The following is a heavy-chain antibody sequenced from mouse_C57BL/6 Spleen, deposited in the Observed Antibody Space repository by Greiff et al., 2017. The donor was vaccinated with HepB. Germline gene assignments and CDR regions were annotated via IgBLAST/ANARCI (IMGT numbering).Heavy chain of an antibody. Sequence: EVKLVEPGGDLVKPGASLKLSCAASGFTFSSYCMPWVRQTPGRRLEWVATISSSGGYTYYLDSVKGRVTLSGDNVKSTPYLQMSSLKSEDSAMYYCARRGDYGAYFDVWGTGTTVTVSS. CDR2: ISSSGGYT. J-gene: IGHJ1*03. D-gene: IGHD1-1*01. CDR1: GFTFSSYC. CDR3: ARRGDYGAYFDV. V-gene: IGHV5-6*01.